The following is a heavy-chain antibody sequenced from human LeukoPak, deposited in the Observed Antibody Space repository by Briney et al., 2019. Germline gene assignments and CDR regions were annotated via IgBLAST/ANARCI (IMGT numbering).Heavy chain of an antibody. CDR1: GGTFSSYA. J-gene: IGHJ4*02. D-gene: IGHD5-18*01. CDR3: ARQSGYSYGTSFDY. Sequence: GASVKVSCKASGGTFSSYAISWVRQAPGQGLEWMGGIIPIFGTASYAQKFQGRVTITTDESTSTAYMELSSLRSEDTAVYYCARQSGYSYGTSFDYWGQGTLVTVSS. CDR2: IIPIFGTA. V-gene: IGHV1-69*05.